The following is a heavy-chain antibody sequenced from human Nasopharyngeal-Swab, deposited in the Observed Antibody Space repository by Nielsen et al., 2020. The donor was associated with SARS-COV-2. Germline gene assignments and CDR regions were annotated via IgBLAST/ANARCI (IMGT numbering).Heavy chain of an antibody. D-gene: IGHD5-18*01. CDR3: AKGSRDTSMVFDY. Sequence: GSLRLSCAASGFTFSSYAMSWIRQAPGKGLEWVSVISGSGGSTYYADSVKGRFTIFRDNAKNSLYLQMNSLRAEDTALYFCAKGSRDTSMVFDYWGQGTLVTVSS. CDR2: ISGSGGST. J-gene: IGHJ4*02. CDR1: GFTFSSYA. V-gene: IGHV3-23*01.